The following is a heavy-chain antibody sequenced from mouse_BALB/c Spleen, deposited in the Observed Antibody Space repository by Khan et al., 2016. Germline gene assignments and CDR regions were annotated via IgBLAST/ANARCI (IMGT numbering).Heavy chain of an antibody. CDR2: ISYSGST. J-gene: IGHJ2*01. CDR3: ARDYDGSSYFDY. Sequence: EVQLQESGPGLVKPSQSLSLTCTVTGYSITSDYAWNWIRQFPGNKLEWMGYISYSGSTSYNPSLKSRTSITRDTSKNQYFLQLNSVTTEDTATYYCARDYDGSSYFDYWGQGTTLTVSA. CDR1: GYSITSDYA. V-gene: IGHV3-2*02. D-gene: IGHD1-1*01.